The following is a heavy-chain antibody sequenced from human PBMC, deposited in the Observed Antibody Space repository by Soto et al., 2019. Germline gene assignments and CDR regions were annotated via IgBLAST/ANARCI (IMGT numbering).Heavy chain of an antibody. V-gene: IGHV3-33*01. CDR1: GFTFNNYG. Sequence: QVQLVESGGGVVQPGTSLRLSCAASGFTFNNYGMHWVRQAPGKRLEWVAVIWFDGSNKYYGDSVRGRFAISRDNSKNTLYLQMNSLRAEDTAVYYCARASSSGWYAGDYWGQGSLVTVSS. D-gene: IGHD6-19*01. CDR2: IWFDGSNK. CDR3: ARASSSGWYAGDY. J-gene: IGHJ4*02.